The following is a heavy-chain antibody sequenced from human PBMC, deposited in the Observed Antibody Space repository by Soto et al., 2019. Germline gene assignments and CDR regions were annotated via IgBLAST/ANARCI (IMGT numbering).Heavy chain of an antibody. CDR3: AKGGIAVAGTYYFDY. V-gene: IGHV3-23*01. CDR2: ISGSGGST. D-gene: IGHD6-19*01. CDR1: GFTFSSYA. Sequence: EVQLLESGGGLVQPGGSLRLSCAASGFTFSSYAMSWVRQAPGKGLEWVSAISGSGGSTYYADSVKGRFTISRYNSKNTRYLQMNSLRDEDTAVYYCAKGGIAVAGTYYFDYWGQGTLVTVSS. J-gene: IGHJ4*02.